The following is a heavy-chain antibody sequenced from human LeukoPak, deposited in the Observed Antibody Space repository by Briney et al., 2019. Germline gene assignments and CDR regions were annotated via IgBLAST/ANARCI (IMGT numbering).Heavy chain of an antibody. CDR3: ANPARLRDY. D-gene: IGHD6-6*01. V-gene: IGHV3-23*01. CDR1: XXTXSSYX. CDR2: ISGSGGST. Sequence: SXXTXSSYXXXXXRQAPXXXLEWVSAISGSGGSTYYADSVKGRFTISRDNSKNTLYLQMNSLRAEDTAVYYCANPARLRDYWGQGTLVTVSS. J-gene: IGHJ4*02.